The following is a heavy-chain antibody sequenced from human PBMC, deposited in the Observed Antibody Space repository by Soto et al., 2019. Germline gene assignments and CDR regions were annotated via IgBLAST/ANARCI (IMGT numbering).Heavy chain of an antibody. CDR2: IYSGGST. J-gene: IGHJ6*03. V-gene: IGHV3-53*04. Sequence: EVQLVESGGGLVQPGGSLRLSCAASGFTVSSNYMSWVRQAPGKGLEWVSVIYSGGSTYYADSVKGRFTISRHNSKNTLYLQMNSVRAEDTAVYYCAREIAVAAVQRAHYYYYMDVWGKGTTVTVSS. D-gene: IGHD6-19*01. CDR3: AREIAVAAVQRAHYYYYMDV. CDR1: GFTVSSNY.